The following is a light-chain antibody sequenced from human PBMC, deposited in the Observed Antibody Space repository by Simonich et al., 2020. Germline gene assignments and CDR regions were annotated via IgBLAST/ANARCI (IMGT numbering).Light chain of an antibody. CDR1: QSFLYSSNNKNY. Sequence: DIVMTQSPDSLAVYLGERATINCKSSQSFLYSSNNKNYLAWYQQKPGQPPKLLIYWASTRESGVPDRFSGSGSGTDFTLTISSLQAEDVAVYYCQQYYSTSWTFGQGTKVEIK. CDR2: WAS. CDR3: QQYYSTSWT. J-gene: IGKJ1*01. V-gene: IGKV4-1*01.